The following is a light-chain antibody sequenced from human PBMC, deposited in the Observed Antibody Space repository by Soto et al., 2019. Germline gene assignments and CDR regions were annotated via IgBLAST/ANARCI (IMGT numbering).Light chain of an antibody. CDR2: DVS. CDR3: CSYAGRYTYV. V-gene: IGLV2-11*01. CDR1: SSDVGGYNY. J-gene: IGLJ1*01. Sequence: QSALTQPRSVSGSPGQSVTISCTGASSDVGGYNYVSWYQQHPGKAPKLMIYDVSKRPSGVPDRFSGSKSGNTASLTISGLQTKDEADYYCCSYAGRYTYVFGTGTKLTVL.